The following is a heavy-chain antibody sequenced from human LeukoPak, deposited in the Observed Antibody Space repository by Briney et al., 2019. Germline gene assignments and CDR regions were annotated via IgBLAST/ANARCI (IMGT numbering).Heavy chain of an antibody. Sequence: PSETLSLTCAVSGGSISSSNWWSWVRQPPGKGLEWIGEIYHSGSTNYNPSLKSRVTISVDKSKNQFSLKLSSVTAADTAVYYCARDPPHYYDSSGGDAFDIWGQGTMVTVSS. CDR2: IYHSGST. CDR3: ARDPPHYYDSSGGDAFDI. V-gene: IGHV4-4*02. J-gene: IGHJ3*02. D-gene: IGHD3-22*01. CDR1: GGSISSSNW.